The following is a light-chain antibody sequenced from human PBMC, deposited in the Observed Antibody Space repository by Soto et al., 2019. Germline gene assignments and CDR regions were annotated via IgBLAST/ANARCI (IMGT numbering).Light chain of an antibody. J-gene: IGKJ1*01. CDR1: QSVSSNY. V-gene: IGKV3-20*01. CDR2: GAS. Sequence: EIVLTQSPGTLSLSPGERATLSCRASQSVSSNYLAWYQQKPGQAPRLLIYGASSRATGIPDRFRGSGSGTNFTITISRLEPEDFAVYYCQQYGSSPPWTFGQGTKVEIK. CDR3: QQYGSSPPWT.